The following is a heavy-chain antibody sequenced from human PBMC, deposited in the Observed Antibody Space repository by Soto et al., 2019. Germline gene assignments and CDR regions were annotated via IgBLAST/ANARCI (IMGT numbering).Heavy chain of an antibody. D-gene: IGHD2-2*02. CDR3: ARARFQVLYGKPYFDS. J-gene: IGHJ4*02. CDR1: GVSITTGASY. V-gene: IGHV4-31*03. Sequence: SETLSLTCTVSGVSITTGASYWSWIRQHPGKGLEWIGNIYHSGNTYYNPSLKSRLTISVDTSKNHFSLMVDSVTAADTAVYYCARARFQVLYGKPYFDSWGQGTLVTVS. CDR2: IYHSGNT.